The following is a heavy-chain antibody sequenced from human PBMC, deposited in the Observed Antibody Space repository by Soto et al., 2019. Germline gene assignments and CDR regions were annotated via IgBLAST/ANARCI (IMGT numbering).Heavy chain of an antibody. V-gene: IGHV5-51*01. CDR2: IYPGDSDT. D-gene: IGHD3-3*01. CDR1: GYKVSTWHNFTRYW. CDR3: ARLGFNYDFLSGYYNVHHYYGIDV. J-gene: IGHJ6*02. Sequence: PGLSLKISCMGSGYKVSTWHNFTRYWIAWVRQMPGEGLEWMGIIYPGDSDTRYSPSFQGQVTISADKSINSVYLQWSSLKASDTATYYCARLGFNYDFLSGYYNVHHYYGIDVWGQGTTVTVSS.